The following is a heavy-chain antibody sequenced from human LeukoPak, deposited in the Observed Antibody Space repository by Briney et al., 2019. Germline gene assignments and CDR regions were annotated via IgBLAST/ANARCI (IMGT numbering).Heavy chain of an antibody. D-gene: IGHD3-3*01. CDR1: GGSISSYY. CDR2: IYTSGST. CDR3: ARGISPEYYDFWSGYPIYWFDP. V-gene: IGHV4-4*07. J-gene: IGHJ5*02. Sequence: SETLSLTCTVSGGSISSYYWSWIRQPAGKGLEWIRRIYTSGSTNYNPSLKSRVTMSVDTSKNQFSLKLSSVTAADTAVYYCARGISPEYYDFWSGYPIYWFDPWGQGTLVTVSS.